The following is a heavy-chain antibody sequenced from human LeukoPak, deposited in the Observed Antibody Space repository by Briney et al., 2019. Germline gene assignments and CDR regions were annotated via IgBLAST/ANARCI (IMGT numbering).Heavy chain of an antibody. CDR3: ARAIGVYSSSSLNWFDP. Sequence: SVKVSCKASGGTFSSYAISWVRQAPGQGLEWMGGIIPIFGTANYAQKFQGRVTITTDESTSTAYMELSSLRSEDTAVYYCARAIGVYSSSSLNWFDPWGQGTLVTVSS. CDR1: GGTFSSYA. CDR2: IIPIFGTA. V-gene: IGHV1-69*05. D-gene: IGHD6-6*01. J-gene: IGHJ5*02.